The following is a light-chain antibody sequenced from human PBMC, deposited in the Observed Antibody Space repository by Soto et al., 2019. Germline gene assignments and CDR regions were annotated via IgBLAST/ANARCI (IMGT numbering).Light chain of an antibody. J-gene: IGKJ1*01. CDR3: QQYGSSPRT. Sequence: EIVLTQSPGTLSLSPGDTAALSCRASQSVSNNYLAWYQQKPGQAPRLLIYGASSRATGIPDRFSGSKSGTDFTLTIGRLEPEDFAVYYCQQYGSSPRTFGQGTKVEIK. CDR2: GAS. V-gene: IGKV3-20*01. CDR1: QSVSNNY.